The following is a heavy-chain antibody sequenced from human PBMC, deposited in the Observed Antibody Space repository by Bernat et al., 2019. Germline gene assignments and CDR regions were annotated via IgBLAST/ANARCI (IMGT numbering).Heavy chain of an antibody. J-gene: IGHJ3*01. D-gene: IGHD2-2*01. V-gene: IGHV4-4*02. CDR2: IYHSGST. Sequence: QVQLQESGPGLVKPSGTLSLTCAVSGGSISSSNWWSWVRQPPGKGLEWIGEIYHSGSTYYNPSLKSRVTISVDTSKNQFSLKLSSVTAADTAVYYCARLDGSTSLTDAFDVWGQGTMVTVSS. CDR1: GGSISSSNW. CDR3: ARLDGSTSLTDAFDV.